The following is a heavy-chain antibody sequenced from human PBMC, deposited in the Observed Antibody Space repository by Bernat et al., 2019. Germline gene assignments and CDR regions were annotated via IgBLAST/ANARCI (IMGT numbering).Heavy chain of an antibody. CDR1: GFSFSTYA. Sequence: EVQLLESGGGLVQPGGSLRLSCAASGFSFSTYAMSWVRQAPGKGLEWVSTLSGSGDSTYYADSVKGRFTISRDNSKNPLCLQMNSLRAEDTAVYYCVRDLGVSRETMVQGILFAYWSQGTLVTVSS. J-gene: IGHJ4*02. V-gene: IGHV3-23*01. CDR2: LSGSGDST. CDR3: VRDLGVSRETMVQGILFAY. D-gene: IGHD3-10*01.